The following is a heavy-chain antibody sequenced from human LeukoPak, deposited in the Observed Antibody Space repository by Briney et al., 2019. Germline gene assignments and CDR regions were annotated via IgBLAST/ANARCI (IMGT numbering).Heavy chain of an antibody. V-gene: IGHV3-23*01. CDR2: ISGGGDSE. CDR3: TKDGSYAGENGNRGFFID. J-gene: IGHJ1*01. Sequence: PSETLSLTCSVSGGSISSNIYYWGWIRQTPGKGLEWVSSISGGGDSEYYADSVKGRFTVSRDRSKNTLYVQMNSLRVDDTAVYYCTKDGSYAGENGNRGFFIDWGQGSLVIVST. CDR1: GGSISSNIYY. D-gene: IGHD3-10*01.